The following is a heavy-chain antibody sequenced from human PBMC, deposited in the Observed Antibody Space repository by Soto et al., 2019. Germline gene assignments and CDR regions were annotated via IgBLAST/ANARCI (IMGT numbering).Heavy chain of an antibody. J-gene: IGHJ4*02. CDR1: EVCSTRYS. D-gene: IGHD4-17*01. CDR2: IFYSGTA. V-gene: IGHV4-59*01. CDR3: ARQHANGDYGYFFEY. Sequence: CSVGEVCSTRYSWSRLRQYPGKGLEWLGYIFYSGTADYNPSLENRVTLSVDRSTNQISLELTSVTAADSAVYYFARQHANGDYGYFFEYWGPGIQVTVSS.